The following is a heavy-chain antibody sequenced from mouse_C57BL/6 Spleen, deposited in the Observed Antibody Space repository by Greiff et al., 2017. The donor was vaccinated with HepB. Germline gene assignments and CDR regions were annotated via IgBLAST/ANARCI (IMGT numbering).Heavy chain of an antibody. D-gene: IGHD2-12*01. CDR2: IYPGSGST. Sequence: VQLQQSGAELVKPGASVKMSCKASGYTFTSYWITWVKQRPGQGLEWIGDIYPGSGSTNYNEKFKSKATLTVDTSSSTAYMQLSSLTSEDAAVYYCARSGRRGRFAYWVQGTLVTVSA. J-gene: IGHJ3*01. CDR1: GYTFTSYW. V-gene: IGHV1-55*01. CDR3: ARSGRRGRFAY.